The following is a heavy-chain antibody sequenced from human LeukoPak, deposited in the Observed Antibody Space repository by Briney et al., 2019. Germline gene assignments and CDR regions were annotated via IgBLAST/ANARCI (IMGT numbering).Heavy chain of an antibody. CDR2: IRTSGSTI. Sequence: GGSLRLSCAASGFTFSDYYMSWIRQAPGKGLEWVSCIRTSGSTIYYADSVKGRFTISRDNAKNSVYLQMNSLRAEDTAVYYCARGGGSGSYYSIDYWGQGTLVTVSS. V-gene: IGHV3-11*01. J-gene: IGHJ4*02. CDR3: ARGGGSGSYYSIDY. D-gene: IGHD3-10*01. CDR1: GFTFSDYY.